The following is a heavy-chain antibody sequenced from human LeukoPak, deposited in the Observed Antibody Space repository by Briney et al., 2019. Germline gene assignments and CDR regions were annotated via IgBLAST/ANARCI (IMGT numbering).Heavy chain of an antibody. CDR2: INSDGSST. J-gene: IGHJ4*02. D-gene: IGHD5-24*01. V-gene: IGHV3-74*01. CDR1: GFTFSIYW. CDR3: ARVEEMATRSVDY. Sequence: GGSLRLSCAASGFTFSIYWMHWVRQASGKGLVWVSRINSDGSSTSYADSVKGRFTISRDNAKNTLYLQMNSLRAEDTAVYYCARVEEMATRSVDYWGQGTLVTVSS.